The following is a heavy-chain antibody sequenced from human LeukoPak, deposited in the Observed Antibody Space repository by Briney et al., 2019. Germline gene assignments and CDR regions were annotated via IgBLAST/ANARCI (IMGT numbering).Heavy chain of an antibody. CDR1: GYTFTGFY. Sequence: GASVKVSCKASGYTFTGFYVHWVRQAPGQGLEWMGWISANNRNTNYSQKLQGRVTMTTDTSTSTAYMELRSLRSDDTAVYYCARDDYGDFVGFDYWGQGTLVTVSS. CDR3: ARDDYGDFVGFDY. V-gene: IGHV1-18*04. D-gene: IGHD4-17*01. CDR2: ISANNRNT. J-gene: IGHJ4*02.